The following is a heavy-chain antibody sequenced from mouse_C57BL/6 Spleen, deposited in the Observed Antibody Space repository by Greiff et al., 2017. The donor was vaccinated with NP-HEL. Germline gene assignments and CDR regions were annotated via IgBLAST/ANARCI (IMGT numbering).Heavy chain of an antibody. D-gene: IGHD2-3*01. J-gene: IGHJ2*01. CDR3: AREGYDGYHYFDY. V-gene: IGHV2-2*01. CDR2: IWSGGST. Sequence: VQLQQSGPGLVQPSQSLSITCTVSGFSLTSYGVHWVRQSPGKGLEWLGVIWSGGSTDYNAAFIPRLSISKDNYKSQVFFEMNSLQADDTAIYDCAREGYDGYHYFDYWGQGTTLTVSS. CDR1: GFSLTSYG.